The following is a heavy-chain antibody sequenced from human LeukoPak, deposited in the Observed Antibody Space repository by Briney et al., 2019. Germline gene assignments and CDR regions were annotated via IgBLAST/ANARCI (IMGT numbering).Heavy chain of an antibody. Sequence: ASVKVSCKAAGYTFPSYGISWVRQAPGQGLEWMGWMNPNSGNTGYAQKFQGRVTMTRNTSISTAYMELSSLRSEDTAVYYCARGALGDSSGYDYWGQGTLVTVSS. CDR1: GYTFPSYG. CDR2: MNPNSGNT. CDR3: ARGALGDSSGYDY. J-gene: IGHJ4*02. D-gene: IGHD3-22*01. V-gene: IGHV1-8*02.